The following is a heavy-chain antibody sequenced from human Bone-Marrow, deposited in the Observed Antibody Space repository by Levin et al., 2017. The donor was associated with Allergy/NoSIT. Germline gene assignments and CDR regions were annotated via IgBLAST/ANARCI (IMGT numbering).Heavy chain of an antibody. V-gene: IGHV3-48*01. CDR1: GFTFRSSS. D-gene: IGHD5-12*01. Sequence: LSLPCAASGFTFRSSSMNWVRQAPGKGLEWVSYISSSSSTIYYADSVKGRFTISRDNAKNSLYLQMNSLRAEDTAVYYCARDNSGYGDYWGQGTLVTVSS. J-gene: IGHJ4*02. CDR2: ISSSSSTI. CDR3: ARDNSGYGDY.